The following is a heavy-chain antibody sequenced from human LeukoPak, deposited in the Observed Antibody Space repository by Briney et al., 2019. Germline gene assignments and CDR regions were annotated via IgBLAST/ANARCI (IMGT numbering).Heavy chain of an antibody. CDR1: GGTFSSYA. D-gene: IGHD3-3*01. Sequence: SVKVSCKASGGTFSSYAISWVRQAPGQGLERMGGIIPIFGTANYAQKFQGRVTITTDESTSTAYMELSSLRSEDTAVYYCARGHYDFWSGDPKIPFDYWGQGTLVTVSS. V-gene: IGHV1-69*05. CDR2: IIPIFGTA. CDR3: ARGHYDFWSGDPKIPFDY. J-gene: IGHJ4*02.